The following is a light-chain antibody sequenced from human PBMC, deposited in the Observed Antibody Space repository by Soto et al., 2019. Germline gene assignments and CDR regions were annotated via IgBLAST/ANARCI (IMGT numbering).Light chain of an antibody. CDR3: QRYNSYPWT. V-gene: IGKV1-5*03. J-gene: IGKJ1*01. CDR1: QSISSW. CDR2: KAS. Sequence: DIQMTQSPSTLSASVGDRVTITCRASQSISSWLAWYQQKPGKAPNLLIYKASSLESGVSSRFSGSGSGTEFTLTSSSLQPDDFATYYCQRYNSYPWTFGQGTKVEIK.